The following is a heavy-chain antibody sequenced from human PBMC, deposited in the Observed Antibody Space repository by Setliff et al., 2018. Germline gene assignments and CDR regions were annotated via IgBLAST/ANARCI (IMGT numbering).Heavy chain of an antibody. V-gene: IGHV4-59*11. CDR3: ARGGVDTAMVYYFDY. D-gene: IGHD5-18*01. Sequence: PSETLSLTCTVSGGSISSHYWSWIRQPPGKGLEWIGSIYYSGSTNYNPSLKSRVTISVDTSKNQFSLKLSSVTAADTAVYCCARGGVDTAMVYYFDYWGQGTLVTVSS. CDR2: IYYSGST. CDR1: GGSISSHY. J-gene: IGHJ4*02.